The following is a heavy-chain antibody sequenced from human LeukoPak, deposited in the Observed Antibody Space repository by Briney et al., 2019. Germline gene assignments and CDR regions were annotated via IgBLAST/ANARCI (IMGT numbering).Heavy chain of an antibody. V-gene: IGHV3-48*04. D-gene: IGHD3-16*01. J-gene: IGHJ5*02. CDR1: GFTFSSYS. CDR3: ASSLGAFDP. CDR2: ISSSSSTI. Sequence: GGSLRLSCAASGFTFSSYSMNWVRQAPGKGLEWVSYISSSSSTIYYADSVKGRFTISRDNAKNSLYLQMNSLRAEDTAVYYCASSLGAFDPWGQGTLVTVSS.